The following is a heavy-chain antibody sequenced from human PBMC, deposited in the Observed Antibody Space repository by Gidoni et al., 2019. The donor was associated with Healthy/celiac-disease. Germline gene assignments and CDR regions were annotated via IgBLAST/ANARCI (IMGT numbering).Heavy chain of an antibody. J-gene: IGHJ4*02. CDR3: ARDEGSSSFDY. CDR1: GLTFSDYY. V-gene: IGHV3-11*06. CDR2: ISSSSSYT. Sequence: QVHLVESGGGLVKPGVSLSLSCAASGLTFSDYYMSWIRQALGKGLEWVSYISSSSSYTNYADSVKGRFTISRDNAKNSLYLQMNSLRAEDTAVYYCARDEGSSSFDYWGQGTLVTVSS. D-gene: IGHD6-6*01.